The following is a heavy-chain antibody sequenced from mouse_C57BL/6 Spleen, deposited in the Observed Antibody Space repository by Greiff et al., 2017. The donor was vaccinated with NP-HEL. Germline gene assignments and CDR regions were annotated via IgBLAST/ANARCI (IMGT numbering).Heavy chain of an antibody. CDR1: GFTFSDYR. CDR2: ISNLAYSI. Sequence: EVMLVESGGGLVQPGGSLKLSCAASGFTFSDYRMAWVRQAPRKGPEWVAFISNLAYSIYYADTVTGRFTISRENAKNTLYLEMSSLRSEDTAMYYCARVLRYPGYFDYWGQGTTLTVSS. D-gene: IGHD1-1*01. J-gene: IGHJ2*01. V-gene: IGHV5-15*01. CDR3: ARVLRYPGYFDY.